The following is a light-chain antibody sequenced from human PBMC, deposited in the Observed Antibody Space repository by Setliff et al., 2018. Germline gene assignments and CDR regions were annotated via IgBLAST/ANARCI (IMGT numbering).Light chain of an antibody. CDR2: SQN. V-gene: IGLV1-44*01. CDR3: SAWDDSLNACV. Sequence: QSALTQPPSASGTPGQLVTISCSGSSSNIGRRTVNWYQQVPGMAPKLLIYSQNQRPSGVPDRLSASKSGTSASLAISGLQSDDEADYYCSAWDDSLNACVFGTGTKVTVL. J-gene: IGLJ1*01. CDR1: SSNIGRRT.